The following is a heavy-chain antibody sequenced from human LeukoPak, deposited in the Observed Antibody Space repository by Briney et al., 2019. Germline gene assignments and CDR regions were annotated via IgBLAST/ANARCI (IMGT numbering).Heavy chain of an antibody. Sequence: GSSVKVSCKASGGTFSSYAIGWVRQAPGQGLEWMGGIIPIFGTANYAQKFQGRVTITADESTSTAYMELSSLRSEDTAVYYCARDLKGDGYNPAWGQGTLVTVSS. J-gene: IGHJ5*02. CDR2: IIPIFGTA. V-gene: IGHV1-69*01. CDR3: ARDLKGDGYNPA. CDR1: GGTFSSYA. D-gene: IGHD5-24*01.